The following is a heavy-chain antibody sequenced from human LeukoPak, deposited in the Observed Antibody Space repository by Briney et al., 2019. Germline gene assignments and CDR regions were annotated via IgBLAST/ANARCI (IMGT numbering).Heavy chain of an antibody. V-gene: IGHV4-59*01. D-gene: IGHD3/OR15-3a*01. J-gene: IGHJ4*02. CDR3: ARSHSVWTSFDY. CDR2: TYYSGST. Sequence: PSETLSLTCTVPGGSISSYNWSWIRQPPGKGLEWIGYTYYSGSTNYNPSLKSRVTISVDTSKNQFSLKLNSVTAADTAVYYCARSHSVWTSFDYWGQGTLVTVSS. CDR1: GGSISSYN.